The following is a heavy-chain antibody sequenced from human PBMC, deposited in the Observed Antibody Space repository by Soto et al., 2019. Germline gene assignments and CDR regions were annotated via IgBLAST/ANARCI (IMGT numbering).Heavy chain of an antibody. CDR2: ISAYNGNT. J-gene: IGHJ5*02. V-gene: IGHV1-18*01. Sequence: QVQLVQSGAEVKKPGASVKVSCKASGYTFTSYGLGWVRQAPVQGVEWMERISAYNGNTNYAQKLQGRVTMTTDTSTSTAYMELRSLRSDDRAVYYCARVVGALGHLFDPWGQGTLVTVSS. CDR3: ARVVGALGHLFDP. CDR1: GYTFTSYG. D-gene: IGHD1-26*01.